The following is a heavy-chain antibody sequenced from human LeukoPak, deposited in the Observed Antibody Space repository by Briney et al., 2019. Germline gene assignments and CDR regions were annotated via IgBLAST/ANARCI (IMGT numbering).Heavy chain of an antibody. CDR1: GYTFTGYY. Sequence: ASVKVSFKASGYTFTGYYMHWVRQAPGQGLEWTGWINPNSGGTNYAQKFQGRVTMTRDTSISTAYMELSRLRSDDTAVYYYAREGIAARLSWFDPWGQGTLVTVSS. V-gene: IGHV1-2*02. CDR2: INPNSGGT. J-gene: IGHJ5*02. CDR3: AREGIAARLSWFDP. D-gene: IGHD6-6*01.